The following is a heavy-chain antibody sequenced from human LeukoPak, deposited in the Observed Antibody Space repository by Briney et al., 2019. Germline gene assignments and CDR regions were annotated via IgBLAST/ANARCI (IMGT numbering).Heavy chain of an antibody. CDR1: VGSISSGGYY. J-gene: IGHJ5*02. D-gene: IGHD2-21*02. Sequence: SETLSLTCTVSVGSISSGGYYWSWIRQHPGKGLEWIGYIHYTGSTYYNASLKSRVTISVDTSKNQFSLKLSSVTAADTAVYYCARTYMTSARFDPWGQGTLVTVSS. CDR2: IHYTGST. CDR3: ARTYMTSARFDP. V-gene: IGHV4-31*03.